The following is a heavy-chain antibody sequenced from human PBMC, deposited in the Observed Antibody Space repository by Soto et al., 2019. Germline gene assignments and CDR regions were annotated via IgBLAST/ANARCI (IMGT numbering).Heavy chain of an antibody. CDR1: GGTFSSYA. D-gene: IGHD3-22*01. Sequence: SVKVSCKASGGTFSSYAISWVRQAPGQGLEWMGGIIPIFGTANYAQKFQGRVTITADESTSTAYMELSSLRSEDTAVYYCARLGDYYDSSGYYFRALQHWGQGTLLTVSS. CDR2: IIPIFGTA. V-gene: IGHV1-69*13. CDR3: ARLGDYYDSSGYYFRALQH. J-gene: IGHJ1*01.